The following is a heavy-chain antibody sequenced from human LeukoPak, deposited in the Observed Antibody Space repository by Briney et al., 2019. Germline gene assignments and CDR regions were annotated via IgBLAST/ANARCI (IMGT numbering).Heavy chain of an antibody. D-gene: IGHD2-15*01. CDR3: ARELGYCSGGSCYEACY. Sequence: ASVKVSRKASGYTFTGYYMHWVRQAPGQGLEWMGWINPNSGGTNYAQKFQGRVTMTRDTSISTAYMELSRLRSDDTAVYYCARELGYCSGGSCYEACYWGQGTLVTVSS. V-gene: IGHV1-2*02. CDR1: GYTFTGYY. J-gene: IGHJ4*02. CDR2: INPNSGGT.